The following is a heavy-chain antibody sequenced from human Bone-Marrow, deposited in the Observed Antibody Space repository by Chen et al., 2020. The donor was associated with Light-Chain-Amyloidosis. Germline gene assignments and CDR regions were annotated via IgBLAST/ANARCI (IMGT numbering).Heavy chain of an antibody. CDR3: ARDLGPRYCGCNDCTPC. CDR2: INSDGSST. CDR1: GFSFSNYW. J-gene: IGHJ4*02. V-gene: IGHV3-74*01. Sequence: QLVESGGGLVQPGGSLRLSCAASGFSFSNYWMYWVRLAPGKGLVWVSRINSDGSSTSYADSVKGRFTISRDNAKNTLYLQMNSLRVEDTAVYYCARDLGPRYCGCNDCTPCWGQGTLVTVS. D-gene: IGHD2-21*01.